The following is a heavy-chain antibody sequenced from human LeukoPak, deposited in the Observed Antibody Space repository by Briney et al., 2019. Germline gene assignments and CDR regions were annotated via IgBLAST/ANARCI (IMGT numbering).Heavy chain of an antibody. J-gene: IGHJ5*02. D-gene: IGHD3-22*01. CDR1: GFTFTSSA. CDR3: VADPYYDGSGPPRWFDP. Sequence: SVKVSCKASGFTFTSSAMQWVRQARGQRLEWIGWIVVGSDNTNYAQKFQERVTISRDMSTSTAYMELSSLRSDDTAVYFCVADPYYDGSGPPRWFDPWGQGTLVTVSS. V-gene: IGHV1-58*02. CDR2: IVVGSDNT.